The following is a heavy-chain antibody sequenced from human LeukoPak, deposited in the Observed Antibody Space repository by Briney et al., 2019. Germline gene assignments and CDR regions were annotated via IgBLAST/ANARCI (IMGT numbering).Heavy chain of an antibody. V-gene: IGHV3-48*03. CDR3: ARGSASRGGGSDFDY. CDR2: ISSSGSTI. Sequence: PGGSLRLSCAASGFTFSSYEMNWVRQAPGKGLEWVSYISSSGSTIYYADSVKGRFTNSRDNAKNSLYLQMNSLRAEDTAVYYCARGSASRGGGSDFDYWGQGTLVTVSS. D-gene: IGHD2-15*01. J-gene: IGHJ4*02. CDR1: GFTFSSYE.